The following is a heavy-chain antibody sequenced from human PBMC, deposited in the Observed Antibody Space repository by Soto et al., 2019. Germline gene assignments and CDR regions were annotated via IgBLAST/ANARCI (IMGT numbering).Heavy chain of an antibody. Sequence: SETLSLTCAVSGGSISSSNWWNWVRQPPGKGLEWIGEIYPSGLTNYNPSLRSRVTISVDNSKNQFSLKLTSVTAADTAVYFCARVAPEEGNYYYSLDVWGQGTTVTVSS. CDR3: ARVAPEEGNYYYSLDV. V-gene: IGHV4-4*02. D-gene: IGHD6-13*01. CDR2: IYPSGLT. CDR1: GGSISSSNW. J-gene: IGHJ6*02.